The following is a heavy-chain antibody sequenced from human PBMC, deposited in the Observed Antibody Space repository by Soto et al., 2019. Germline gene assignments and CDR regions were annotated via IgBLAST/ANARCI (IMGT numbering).Heavy chain of an antibody. J-gene: IGHJ4*02. CDR1: GGSISSYY. Sequence: SETLSLTCTVSGGSISSYYWSWIRQPPGKGLEWIGSIYYSGRTYNNPSLRSRVSMSIDTSKDQFSLKLKSVTAADTALYFCARQRTSVVTQAYFDVWGPGSLVTVSS. D-gene: IGHD2-21*02. CDR2: IYYSGRT. V-gene: IGHV4-59*04. CDR3: ARQRTSVVTQAYFDV.